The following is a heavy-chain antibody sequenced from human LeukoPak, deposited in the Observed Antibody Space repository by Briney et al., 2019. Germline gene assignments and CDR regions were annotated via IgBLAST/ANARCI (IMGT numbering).Heavy chain of an antibody. CDR2: INSDGSST. V-gene: IGHV3-74*01. CDR3: ARVWAYGDYFDY. CDR1: GFTFSSYW. Sequence: GGSLRLSCAASGFTFSSYWMHWVRQAPGKGLVWVSRINSDGSSTSYADSVKGRFTISRDNAKNTLYLQMNSLRAEDTAVYYCARVWAYGDYFDYWGQGTLVTVSS. D-gene: IGHD4-17*01. J-gene: IGHJ4*02.